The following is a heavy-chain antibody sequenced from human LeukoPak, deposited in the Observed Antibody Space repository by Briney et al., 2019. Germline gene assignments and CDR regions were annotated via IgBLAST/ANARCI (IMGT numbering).Heavy chain of an antibody. CDR1: GFIFSSYG. D-gene: IGHD3-22*01. CDR3: AKVTGDYYDTSGAFDY. V-gene: IGHV3-33*06. CDR2: IWHDGSND. Sequence: GGSLRLSCAASGFIFSSYGMHWVRQAPGKGLEWVARIWHDGSNDDYADSVKGRFTNSRDNSKNTLYLQMNSLRAEDTAIYYCAKVTGDYYDTSGAFDYWGQGTLVTVSS. J-gene: IGHJ4*02.